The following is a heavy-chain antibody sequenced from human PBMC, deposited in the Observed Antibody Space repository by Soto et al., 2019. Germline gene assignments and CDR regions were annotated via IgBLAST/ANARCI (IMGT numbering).Heavy chain of an antibody. D-gene: IGHD2-15*01. CDR1: GFTFSSYG. J-gene: IGHJ6*01. Sequence: QVQLVESGGGVVQPGRSLRLSCAASGFTFSSYGMHWARQAPGKGLEWVAVIWYDGSNKYYADSVKGRFTISRDNSKNTLYLQMNSLRAEDTAVYYCARDVGRYCSGGSCYYYYGMDVW. CDR3: ARDVGRYCSGGSCYYYYGMDV. CDR2: IWYDGSNK. V-gene: IGHV3-33*01.